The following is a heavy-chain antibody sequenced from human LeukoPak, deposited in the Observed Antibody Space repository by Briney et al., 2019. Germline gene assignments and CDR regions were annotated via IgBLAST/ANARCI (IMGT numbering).Heavy chain of an antibody. D-gene: IGHD3-3*01. CDR3: ARGHYDFWSGYPRRARYGMDV. CDR2: IRAYNGNT. J-gene: IGHJ6*02. V-gene: IGHV1-18*01. Sequence: ASVKVSCKASGYTFTSYGISWVRQAPGQGLEWMGWIRAYNGNTNYAQKLQGRVTMTTDTSTSTAYMELRSLRSDDTAVYYCARGHYDFWSGYPRRARYGMDVWGQGTTVTVSS. CDR1: GYTFTSYG.